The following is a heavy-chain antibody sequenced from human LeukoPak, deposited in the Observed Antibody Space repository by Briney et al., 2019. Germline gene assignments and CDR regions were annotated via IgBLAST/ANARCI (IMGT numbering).Heavy chain of an antibody. Sequence: PGGSLRLSCAASGVTFSNHAMSWVRQAQGKGLEWVSGITGSGGSTYHAESVKGRFTISRDNSKNTLYLEMNSLRAEDTAVYFCATRPASETYYAVFDYWGQGTLVTVSS. J-gene: IGHJ4*02. D-gene: IGHD1-26*01. CDR2: ITGSGGST. CDR3: ATRPASETYYAVFDY. CDR1: GVTFSNHA. V-gene: IGHV3-23*01.